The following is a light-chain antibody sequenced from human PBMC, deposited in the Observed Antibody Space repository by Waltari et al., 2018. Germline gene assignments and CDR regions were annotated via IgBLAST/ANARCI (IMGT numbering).Light chain of an antibody. CDR2: WAS. V-gene: IGKV4-1*01. CDR3: QQYYSTLRT. CDR1: QSVLYRSNNKNY. Sequence: DIVMTQSPDSLAVSLGERASINCKSSQSVLYRSNNKNYLAWYQQKPGQPPKLHIYWASTRESGVPDRFSGSGSGTDFTLTISSLQAEDVAVYYCQQYYSTLRTFGQGTKVEIK. J-gene: IGKJ1*01.